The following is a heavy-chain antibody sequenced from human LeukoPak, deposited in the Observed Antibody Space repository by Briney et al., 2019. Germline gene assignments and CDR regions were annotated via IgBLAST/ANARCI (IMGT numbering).Heavy chain of an antibody. Sequence: GGSLRLSCAASGFTFSSYIMNWVRQAPGKGLEWVSSISSSSSYIYYAASVKGRFTISRDNAKNSLYLQMNSLRAEDTAVYYCARDPLAYDSSGYPPFVDYWGQGTLVTVSS. V-gene: IGHV3-21*01. J-gene: IGHJ4*02. D-gene: IGHD3-22*01. CDR1: GFTFSSYI. CDR2: ISSSSSYI. CDR3: ARDPLAYDSSGYPPFVDY.